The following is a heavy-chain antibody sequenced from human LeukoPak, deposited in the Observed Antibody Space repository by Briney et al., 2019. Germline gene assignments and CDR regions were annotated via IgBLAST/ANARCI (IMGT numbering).Heavy chain of an antibody. J-gene: IGHJ6*02. D-gene: IGHD3-22*01. V-gene: IGHV3-53*01. CDR1: GFTFSNNR. CDR3: ARDHSSGYYGMDV. Sequence: GGSLRLACAASGFTFSNNRLSWVRQAPGMGLEWVSTIYSDGNTYYPDSVKGRFTISRDGSKNTLYLQMNSLRAEDTAVYYCARDHSSGYYGMDVWGQGTTVTVSS. CDR2: IYSDGNT.